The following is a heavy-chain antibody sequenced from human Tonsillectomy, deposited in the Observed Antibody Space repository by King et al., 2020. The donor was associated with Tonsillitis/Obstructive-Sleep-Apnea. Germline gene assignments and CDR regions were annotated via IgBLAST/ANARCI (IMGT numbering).Heavy chain of an antibody. CDR3: AKDENWYFDL. CDR1: GFTFSSYD. Sequence: VQLVESGGGLVQPGGSLRLSCAASGFTFSSYDMSWVRQAPGKGLGWVSGIRANGGSTYYADSVKGRFTISRDNSKNTLYLQMNSLRAEDTAVYYCAKDENWYFDLWGRGTLVTVSS. V-gene: IGHV3-23*04. J-gene: IGHJ2*01. CDR2: IRANGGST.